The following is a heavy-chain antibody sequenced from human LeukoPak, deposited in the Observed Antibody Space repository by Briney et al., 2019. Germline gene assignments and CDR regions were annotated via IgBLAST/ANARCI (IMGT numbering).Heavy chain of an antibody. V-gene: IGHV4-30-2*01. CDR3: ARGDSRRGAWYFDL. CDR2: IYDSGSA. Sequence: PSETLSLTCAVSGGSISNGGYSWSWIRQPPGKGLEWIGYIYDSGSAYYNPSLKSRVTISVDRSKNHFSLRLSSVTAADTAVYHCARGDSRRGAWYFDLWGRGTLVTVSS. D-gene: IGHD6-13*01. CDR1: GGSISNGGYS. J-gene: IGHJ2*01.